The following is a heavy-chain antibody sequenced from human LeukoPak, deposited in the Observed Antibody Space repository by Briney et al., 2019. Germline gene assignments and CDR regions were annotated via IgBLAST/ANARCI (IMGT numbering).Heavy chain of an antibody. CDR3: ARVRSYCSSISCYYFDY. J-gene: IGHJ4*02. CDR1: GYTFTGYY. D-gene: IGHD2-2*01. Sequence: ASVKVSCKASGYTFTGYYMHWVRQAPGQGLEWMGWVNPNSGGTNYAQKFQGRVTMTRDTSISTAYMELSRLRSDDTAVYYCARVRSYCSSISCYYFDYWGQGTLVTVSS. V-gene: IGHV1-2*02. CDR2: VNPNSGGT.